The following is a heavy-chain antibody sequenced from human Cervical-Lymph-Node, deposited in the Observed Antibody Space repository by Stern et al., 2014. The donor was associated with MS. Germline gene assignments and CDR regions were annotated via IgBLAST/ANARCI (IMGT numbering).Heavy chain of an antibody. V-gene: IGHV3-33*01. CDR2: IWYDGSNP. D-gene: IGHD6-13*01. Sequence: VQLVESGGGVVQPGRSLRLSCAASGFSFSRYAMHWVRQAPGKGLEWVALIWYDGSNPYYADSVTGRFTISRDNSKNALYLQSNSLRAEDTAVYYCASSYSSSHYYFDYWGQGTLVTVSS. J-gene: IGHJ4*02. CDR3: ASSYSSSHYYFDY. CDR1: GFSFSRYA.